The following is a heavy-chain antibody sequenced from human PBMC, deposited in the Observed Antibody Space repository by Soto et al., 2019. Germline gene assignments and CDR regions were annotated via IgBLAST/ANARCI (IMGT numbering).Heavy chain of an antibody. CDR2: ISSSGSTI. CDR3: ARAPITIFGVVTPYYFDC. J-gene: IGHJ4*02. CDR1: GFTFSSYE. D-gene: IGHD3-3*01. Sequence: EVQLVESGGGLVQPGGSLRLSCAASGFTFSSYEMNWVRQAPGKGLEWVSYISSSGSTIYYADSVKGRFTISRDNAKNSLYLQMNSLRAEDTAVYYCARAPITIFGVVTPYYFDCWGQGTLVTVSS. V-gene: IGHV3-48*03.